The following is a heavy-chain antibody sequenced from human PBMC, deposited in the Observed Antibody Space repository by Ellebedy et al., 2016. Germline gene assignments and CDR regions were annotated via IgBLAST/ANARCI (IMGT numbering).Heavy chain of an antibody. V-gene: IGHV4-39*01. CDR3: ARHRSGGGIDPAFDV. CDR1: GGSISSSSYY. Sequence: SETLSLXCAVSGGSISSSSYYWGWIRQPPGKGLEWIGSIFYTGSTYYNPSLKSRVTISVDTSKNQFSLKLSSVTAADTAVYSCARHRSGGGIDPAFDVWGQGTMVTVSS. J-gene: IGHJ3*01. CDR2: IFYTGST. D-gene: IGHD2-15*01.